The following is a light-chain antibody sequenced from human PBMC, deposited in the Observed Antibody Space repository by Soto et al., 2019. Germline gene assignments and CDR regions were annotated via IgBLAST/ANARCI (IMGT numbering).Light chain of an antibody. V-gene: IGKV1-5*01. J-gene: IGKJ1*01. Sequence: EIRISQSASTLSASVGDRVTITCRASQSFTRWLAWYQQKPGKAPKLLIYDASNLEIGAPSRFSGSGSGTEFTLTISSLQPDDFATYYCQKYNSYLWTFGQGTKVDIK. CDR3: QKYNSYLWT. CDR1: QSFTRW. CDR2: DAS.